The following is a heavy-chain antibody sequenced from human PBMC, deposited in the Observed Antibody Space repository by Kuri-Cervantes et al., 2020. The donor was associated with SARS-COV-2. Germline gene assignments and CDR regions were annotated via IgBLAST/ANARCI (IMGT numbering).Heavy chain of an antibody. CDR2: INHSGST. J-gene: IGHJ3*02. Sequence: SETLSLTCAVYGVSFSGYYWSWIRQPPGKGLEWIGEINHSGSTNYNPSLKSRVTISVDTSKNQFSLKLSSVTAADTAVYYCAGTISGRDAFDIWGQGTMVTVSS. D-gene: IGHD5-24*01. CDR1: GVSFSGYY. CDR3: AGTISGRDAFDI. V-gene: IGHV4-34*01.